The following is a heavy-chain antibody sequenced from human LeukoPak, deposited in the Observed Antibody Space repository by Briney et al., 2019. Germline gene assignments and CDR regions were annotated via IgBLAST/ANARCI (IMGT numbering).Heavy chain of an antibody. V-gene: IGHV3-74*01. CDR3: ATGHSYGYDY. CDR2: VKGDGRTT. J-gene: IGHJ4*02. CDR1: GLTFSDFW. Sequence: GGSLRLSCADSGLTFSDFWMHWVRQPPGKGLVWVALVKGDGRTTIYADSAKGRFTISRDNAKNTLYLQMNSLRADDSGVYYCATGHSYGYDYWGQGVLVTVSS. D-gene: IGHD5-18*01.